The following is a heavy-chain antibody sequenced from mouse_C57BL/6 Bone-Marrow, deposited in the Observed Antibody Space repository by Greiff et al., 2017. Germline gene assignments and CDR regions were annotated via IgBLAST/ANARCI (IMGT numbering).Heavy chain of an antibody. CDR2: ISSGGSYT. CDR3: ARRRLGRDYFDY. D-gene: IGHD4-1*01. V-gene: IGHV5-6*01. CDR1: GFTFSSYG. J-gene: IGHJ2*01. Sequence: DVHLVESGGDLVKPGGSLKLSCAASGFTFSSYGMSWVRQTPDKRLEWVATISSGGSYTYYPDSVKGRFTISRDNAKNTLYLQMSSLKSEDTAMYYCARRRLGRDYFDYWGQGTTLTVSS.